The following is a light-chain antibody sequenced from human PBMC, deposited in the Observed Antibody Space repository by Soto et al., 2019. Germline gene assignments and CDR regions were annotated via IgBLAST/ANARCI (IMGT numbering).Light chain of an antibody. J-gene: IGKJ1*01. V-gene: IGKV1-5*01. CDR2: DAS. CDR3: QQYNSYSRT. CDR1: QSISSW. Sequence: DIQMTQSPSTLSASVGVRVTITCRASQSISSWLAWYQQKPGKAPKLLIYDASSLESGVPSRFSGRGSGTEFTLTVSSLQPDDFATYYCQQYNSYSRTFGQGTKVDIK.